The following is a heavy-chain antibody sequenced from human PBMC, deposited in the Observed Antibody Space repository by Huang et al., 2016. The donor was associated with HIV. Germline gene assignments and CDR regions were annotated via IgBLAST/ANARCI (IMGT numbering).Heavy chain of an antibody. CDR2: INHRCST. Sequence: QVQLQQWGAGLLKPSGTLSLTCAVYGGSLSGYYWAWIRQSPVKGLEWIGEINHRCSTNYRPSLKSRVIISVDKSKNQVSLKLTSVTSADTAVYYCARGGATVTTSPGFEYYMDVWGKGTTVTVSS. J-gene: IGHJ6*03. CDR1: GGSLSGYY. V-gene: IGHV4-34*01. D-gene: IGHD4-4*01. CDR3: ARGGATVTTSPGFEYYMDV.